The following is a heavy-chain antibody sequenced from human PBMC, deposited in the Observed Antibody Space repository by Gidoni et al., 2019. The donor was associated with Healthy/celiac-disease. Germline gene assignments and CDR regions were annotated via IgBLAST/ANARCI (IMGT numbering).Heavy chain of an antibody. CDR3: TTDWTYYDILTGYYYFDY. Sequence: EVQLVESGGGLVKPGGSLRLSCAASGFTFSNAWMSWVRQAPGKGLEWVGRIKSKTDGGTTDYAAPVKGRFTISRDDSKNTLYLQMNSLKTEDTAVYYCTTDWTYYDILTGYYYFDYWGQGTLVTVSS. CDR2: IKSKTDGGTT. J-gene: IGHJ4*02. CDR1: GFTFSNAW. V-gene: IGHV3-15*01. D-gene: IGHD3-9*01.